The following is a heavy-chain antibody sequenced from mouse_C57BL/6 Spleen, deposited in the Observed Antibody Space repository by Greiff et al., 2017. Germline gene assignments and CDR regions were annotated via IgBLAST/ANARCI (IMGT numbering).Heavy chain of an antibody. J-gene: IGHJ2*01. CDR1: GYSITSCYD. CDR2: ISYSGST. D-gene: IGHD4-1*01. CDR3: AGGALGRGYFGY. V-gene: IGHV3-1*01. Sequence: EVKLQESGPGMVKPSQSLSLTCTVTGYSITSCYDWHWIRPFPRNKLEWMGYISYSGSTNYNPSLTGRISFTHDTSKNHFFLKWNSMTTEYTSTSYCAGGALGRGYFGYWGQGTTLSVSS.